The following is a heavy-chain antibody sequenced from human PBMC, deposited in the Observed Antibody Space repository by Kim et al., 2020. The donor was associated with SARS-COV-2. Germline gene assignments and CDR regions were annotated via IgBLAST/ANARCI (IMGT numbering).Heavy chain of an antibody. Sequence: SETLSLTCTVSGGSISSYYWSWIRQPAGKGLEWIGRIYTSGSTNYNPSLKSRVTMSVDTSKNQFSLKLSSVTAADTAVYYCASEYYDFWSGQNWFDPWGQGTLVTVSS. CDR1: GGSISSYY. J-gene: IGHJ5*02. D-gene: IGHD3-3*01. V-gene: IGHV4-4*07. CDR2: IYTSGST. CDR3: ASEYYDFWSGQNWFDP.